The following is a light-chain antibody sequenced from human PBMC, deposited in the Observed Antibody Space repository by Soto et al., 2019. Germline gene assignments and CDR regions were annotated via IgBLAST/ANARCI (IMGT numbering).Light chain of an antibody. CDR1: QSPPHSNGSNY. CDR2: LGS. V-gene: IGKV2-28*01. CDR3: MQALQSPHT. J-gene: IGKJ5*01. Sequence: DILMTQSPLSLPLTPGEPASISFPSCQSPPHSNGSNYLDWYLQKPGQSPQLLIYLGSNRASGVPDRFSGSGSGTDFTLKISRVEADYFGVYYCMQALQSPHTFCQGPRLEI.